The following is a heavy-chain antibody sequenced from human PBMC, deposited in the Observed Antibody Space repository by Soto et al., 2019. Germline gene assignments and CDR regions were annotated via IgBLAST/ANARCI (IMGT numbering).Heavy chain of an antibody. CDR3: TTTPRI. CDR2: FKSKTAGGTT. V-gene: IGHV3-15*01. Sequence: PGGSLRLSCAASGFTFSSYAMSWVRQAPGKGLEWVGRFKSKTAGGTTDYAAPVKDRFTISRDDSKNTLFLQMNSLEIEDTAIYYCTTTPRIWGRGTLVTVSS. J-gene: IGHJ4*02. CDR1: GFTFSSYA.